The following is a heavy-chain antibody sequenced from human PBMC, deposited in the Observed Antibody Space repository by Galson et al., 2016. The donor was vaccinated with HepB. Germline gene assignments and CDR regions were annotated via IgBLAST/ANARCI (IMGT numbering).Heavy chain of an antibody. Sequence: SETLSLTCAVSGDSISSSNWWSWVRQPPGKGLEWIGEIFHSGTTNYNPSFKSRVTISVDKSKNQFSLNLTSVTAADTAVYYCARESWAGYTDSDANWFDPWGQGTLVTVSS. V-gene: IGHV4-4*02. CDR3: ARESWAGYTDSDANWFDP. CDR1: GDSISSSNW. D-gene: IGHD5-24*01. CDR2: IFHSGTT. J-gene: IGHJ5*02.